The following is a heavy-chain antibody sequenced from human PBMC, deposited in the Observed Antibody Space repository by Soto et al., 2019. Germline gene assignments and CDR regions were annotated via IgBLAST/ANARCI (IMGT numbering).Heavy chain of an antibody. CDR2: ISSSSSYI. CDR1: GFTFSSYS. Sequence: GGSLRLSXAASGFTFSSYSMNWVRQAPGKGLEWVSSISSSSSYIYYADSVKGRFTISRDNAKNSLYLQMNSLRAEDTAVYYCARVRSSSWYTPPDYWGQGTLVTVSS. J-gene: IGHJ4*02. D-gene: IGHD6-13*01. V-gene: IGHV3-21*01. CDR3: ARVRSSSWYTPPDY.